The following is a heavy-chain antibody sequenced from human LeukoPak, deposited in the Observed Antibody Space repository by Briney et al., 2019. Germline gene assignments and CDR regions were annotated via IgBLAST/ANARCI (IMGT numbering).Heavy chain of an antibody. V-gene: IGHV1-18*01. CDR1: GYTFTSYD. D-gene: IGHD6-13*01. CDR3: ARVKAAAGTGDY. J-gene: IGHJ4*02. CDR2: ISAYNGNT. Sequence: ASVKVSCKASGYTFTSYDISWVRQAPGQGLEWMGWISAYNGNTNYAQKLQGRVTMTTDTSTSTAYMELRSLRSDDTAVYYCARVKAAAGTGDYWGQGTLVTVSS.